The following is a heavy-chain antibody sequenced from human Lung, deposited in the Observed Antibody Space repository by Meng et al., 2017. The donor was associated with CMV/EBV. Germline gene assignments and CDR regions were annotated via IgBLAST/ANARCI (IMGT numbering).Heavy chain of an antibody. V-gene: IGHV1-2*02. J-gene: IGHJ4*02. CDR1: GYTFTGYY. CDR3: ARGYCSSTSCYTWMDY. CDR2: INPNSGGT. Sequence: SXXVSXKASGYTFTGYYMHWVRQAPGQGLEWMGWINPNSGGTNYAQKFQGRVTMTRDTSISTAYMELSRLRSDDTAVYYCARGYCSSTSCYTWMDYWGQGTLVTVSS. D-gene: IGHD2-2*02.